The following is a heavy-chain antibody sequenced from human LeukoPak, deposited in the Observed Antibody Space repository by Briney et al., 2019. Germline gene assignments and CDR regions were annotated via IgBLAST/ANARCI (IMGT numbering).Heavy chain of an antibody. V-gene: IGHV3-30-3*01. CDR1: GFTFSSHA. CDR2: ISYDGSNK. Sequence: GGSLRLSCAASGFTFSSHAMHWVRQAPGKGLEWVAVISYDGSNKYYADSVKGRFTISRDNSKNTLYLQMNSLRAEDTAVYYCARASYSGSYKSAFDIWGQGTMVTVSS. J-gene: IGHJ3*02. D-gene: IGHD1-26*01. CDR3: ARASYSGSYKSAFDI.